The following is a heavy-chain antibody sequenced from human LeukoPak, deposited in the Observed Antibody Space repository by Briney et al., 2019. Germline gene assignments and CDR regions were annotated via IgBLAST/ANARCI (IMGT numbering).Heavy chain of an antibody. CDR3: ARGVPMSY. Sequence: SETLSLTCTVSGGSISNDNYYWSWIRQPAGKGLEWIGRIFSSGSTNYDPSLKSRVTISLDTSKNQFSLKLSSVTAADTAVYYCARGVPMSYWGQGTLVTVSS. V-gene: IGHV4-61*02. J-gene: IGHJ4*02. CDR2: IFSSGST. D-gene: IGHD1-1*01. CDR1: GGSISNDNYY.